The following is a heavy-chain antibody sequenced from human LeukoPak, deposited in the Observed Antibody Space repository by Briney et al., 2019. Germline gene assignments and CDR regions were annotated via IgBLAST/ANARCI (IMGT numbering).Heavy chain of an antibody. V-gene: IGHV4-61*02. D-gene: IGHD1-1*01. CDR1: GGSISSGSYY. CDR2: VYTSGST. CDR3: AREKVQLERHVLGGLDY. Sequence: SETLSLTCTVSGGSISSGSYYWSWIRQPAGKGLEWIGRVYTSGSTNYNPSLKSRVTISVDTSKNQFSLKLSSVTAADTAVYYCAREKVQLERHVLGGLDYWGQATLVTVSS. J-gene: IGHJ4*02.